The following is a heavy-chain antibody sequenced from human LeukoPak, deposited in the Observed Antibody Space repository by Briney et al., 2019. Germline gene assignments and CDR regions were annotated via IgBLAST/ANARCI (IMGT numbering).Heavy chain of an antibody. J-gene: IGHJ3*02. CDR2: IYYSGST. CDR1: GGSISSYY. CDR3: ARGLYYGPMIDAFDI. Sequence: SETLSLTCTVSGGSISSYYWSWIRQPPGKGLEWIGYIYYSGSTNYNPSLKSRVTISVDTSKNQFSLKLSSVTAADTAVYYCARGLYYGPMIDAFDIWGQGTMVTVSS. D-gene: IGHD1-26*01. V-gene: IGHV4-59*01.